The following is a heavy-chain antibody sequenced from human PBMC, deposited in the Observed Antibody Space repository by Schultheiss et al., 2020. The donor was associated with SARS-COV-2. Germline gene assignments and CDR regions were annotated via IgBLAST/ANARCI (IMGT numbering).Heavy chain of an antibody. J-gene: IGHJ6*03. V-gene: IGHV4-59*01. CDR2: IYYSGST. Sequence: SETLFLTCNASGGSISSYYWSWIRQPPGKGLEWIGYIYYSGSTNYNPSLKSRVTITVDTSKNQFSLKLSSVTAADTAVYYCARVYGGFSIAALPYYYCYYMDVWGKGTTVTVSS. CDR1: GGSISSYY. D-gene: IGHD6-6*01. CDR3: ARVYGGFSIAALPYYYCYYMDV.